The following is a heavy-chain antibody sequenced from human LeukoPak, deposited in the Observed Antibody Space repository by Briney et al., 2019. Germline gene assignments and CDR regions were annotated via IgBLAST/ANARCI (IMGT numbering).Heavy chain of an antibody. J-gene: IGHJ4*02. V-gene: IGHV4-39*01. D-gene: IGHD3-10*01. CDR1: GGSITSSNYY. Sequence: PSETLSLTCTVSGGSITSSNYYWGWVRQPPGKGLEWIGCFYYSGSTNYNPSLKSRVTMSVDTSKNQFSLKLSSVTAADTAVYYCVYYYGSGSVEYWGQGTLVTVSS. CDR2: FYYSGST. CDR3: VYYYGSGSVEY.